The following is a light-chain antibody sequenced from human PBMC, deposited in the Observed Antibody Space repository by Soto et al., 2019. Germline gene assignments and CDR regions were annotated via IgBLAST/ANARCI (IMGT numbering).Light chain of an antibody. CDR3: QPDDSSLSEV. V-gene: IGLV1-40*01. CDR1: SSNIGAGYD. Sequence: QSVLTQPPSVAGAPGQRVTISCTGRSSNIGAGYDVHWYQQLPGTAPKLLIYGNSNRPSGVPDRFSGSKSGTSASLAITGLQAEDEADYYCQPDDSSLSEVFGGGTKLTVL. J-gene: IGLJ2*01. CDR2: GNS.